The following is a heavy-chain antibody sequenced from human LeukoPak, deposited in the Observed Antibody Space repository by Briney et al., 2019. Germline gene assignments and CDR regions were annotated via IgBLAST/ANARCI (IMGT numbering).Heavy chain of an antibody. CDR3: AREDGLITMIVGGADI. CDR2: INPSGGST. J-gene: IGHJ3*02. CDR1: GYTFTSYY. Sequence: ASVKVSCKASGYTFTSYYMHWVRQAPGQGLEWMGIINPSGGSTSYAQKFQGRVTMTRDTSTSTVYMELSSLRSEDTAVYYCAREDGLITMIVGGADIWGQGTMVTVSS. D-gene: IGHD3-22*01. V-gene: IGHV1-46*01.